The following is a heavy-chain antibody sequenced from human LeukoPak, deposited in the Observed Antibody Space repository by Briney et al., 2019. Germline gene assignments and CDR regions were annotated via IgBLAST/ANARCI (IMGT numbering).Heavy chain of an antibody. J-gene: IGHJ4*02. V-gene: IGHV3-53*01. CDR3: AREEMATTAFDY. D-gene: IGHD5-24*01. Sequence: GGSLRLSCAASGFTVSSNYMSWVRQAPAKGLEWGSVIYSGGSTYYADSVKGRFTISRDNSKNTLYLQMNSLSAEDTAVYHCAREEMATTAFDYWGQGTLVTVSS. CDR1: GFTVSSNY. CDR2: IYSGGST.